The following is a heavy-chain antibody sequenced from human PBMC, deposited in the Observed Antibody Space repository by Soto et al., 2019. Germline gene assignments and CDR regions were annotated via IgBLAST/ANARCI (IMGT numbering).Heavy chain of an antibody. J-gene: IGHJ4*02. CDR2: IDPSDSYV. V-gene: IGHV5-10-1*01. CDR3: TRRASSSFYHLDF. CDR1: GYSFTAYW. D-gene: IGHD2-2*01. Sequence: PXESLTISCQASGYSFTAYWITLVRQMPGKGLEWMATIDPSDSYVDYSPSFRGHVTFSVDRSITTVYLQWNSLKASDSAMYFCTRRASSSFYHLDFWGQGALVTVSS.